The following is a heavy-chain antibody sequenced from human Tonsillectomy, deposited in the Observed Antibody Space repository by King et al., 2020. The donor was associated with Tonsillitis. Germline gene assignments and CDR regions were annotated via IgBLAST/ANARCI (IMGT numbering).Heavy chain of an antibody. V-gene: IGHV3-74*01. Sequence: VQLVESGGGLVQPWGALRVSCAASGFTFSSYWMHCGRQAPGKGLGWVSRINSVGSTTRYADSVKGRFTISRDNAKNTLYLQMNSLRAEDTAVFYCARETDEGRFDYWGQGTLVTVSS. CDR1: GFTFSSYW. J-gene: IGHJ4*02. CDR2: INSVGSTT. D-gene: IGHD3-10*01. CDR3: ARETDEGRFDY.